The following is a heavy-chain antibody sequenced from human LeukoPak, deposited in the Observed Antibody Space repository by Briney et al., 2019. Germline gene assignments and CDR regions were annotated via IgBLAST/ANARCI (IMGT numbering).Heavy chain of an antibody. D-gene: IGHD1-26*01. CDR1: GFIVSSNY. Sequence: GGSLRLSCAASGFIVSSNYMSWVRQAPGKGLEWLSIIYSSGSTYYADFVKGRFSISRDNSKNTLYLQMNSLRDEDTAVYYCARTIVQASVYDAFDLWGQGTMVTVSS. CDR2: IYSSGST. V-gene: IGHV3-53*01. J-gene: IGHJ3*01. CDR3: ARTIVQASVYDAFDL.